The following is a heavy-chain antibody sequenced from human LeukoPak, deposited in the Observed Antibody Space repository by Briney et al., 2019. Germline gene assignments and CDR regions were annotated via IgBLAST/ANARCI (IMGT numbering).Heavy chain of an antibody. J-gene: IGHJ4*02. CDR1: AHPSPAYY. CDR3: GTLLSNGPFDY. V-gene: IGHV1-2*02. Sequence: SGKVPCKASAHPSPAYYMHGVRRPPEKGFEWMGWIYPNSGATKYAQKFQGRVTMTRDTSISTAYMELSGLRSDDTAVYYCGTLLSNGPFDYWGQGSLVTVSS. CDR2: IYPNSGAT.